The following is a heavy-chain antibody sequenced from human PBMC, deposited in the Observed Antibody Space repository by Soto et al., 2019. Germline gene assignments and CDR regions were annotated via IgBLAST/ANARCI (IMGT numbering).Heavy chain of an antibody. D-gene: IGHD3-3*01. J-gene: IGHJ6*02. CDR1: GFTFSSYG. V-gene: IGHV3-23*01. CDR2: ISGSDGST. CDR3: ARDREPYYDFWSGYYPPRHYYYYGMDV. Sequence: GGSLRLSCAASGFTFSSYGMSWVRQAPGKGLEWVSKISGSDGSTYFADSVKGRFTISRDNAKNTLYLQMNSLRAEDTAVYYCARDREPYYDFWSGYYPPRHYYYYGMDVWGQGTTVTVSS.